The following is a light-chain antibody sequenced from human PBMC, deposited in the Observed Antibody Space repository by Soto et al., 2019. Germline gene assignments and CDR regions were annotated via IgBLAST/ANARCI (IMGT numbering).Light chain of an antibody. J-gene: IGLJ3*02. Sequence: QPVLTQSPSASASLGASVKLTCTLSSGHSDYAIAWHQQQPEKGPRYLMKLNSDGSHSKGDGIPDRFSGSSSGAERYLTSSSLQSEDEADYHCQTWGAGMVFGGGTKVTVL. CDR3: QTWGAGMV. CDR1: SGHSDYA. CDR2: LNSDGSH. V-gene: IGLV4-69*01.